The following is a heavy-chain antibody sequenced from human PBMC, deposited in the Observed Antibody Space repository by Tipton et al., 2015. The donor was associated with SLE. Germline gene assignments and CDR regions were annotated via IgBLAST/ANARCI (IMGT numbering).Heavy chain of an antibody. Sequence: SLRLSCAASGFTFSSYAVHWVRQAPGKGLEWVAVISYDGSNKYYADSVKGRFTISRDNSKNTLYLQMNSLRTEDTAVYFCARTADCSSTTCYTGGGYFQHWGQGTLVTVSS. D-gene: IGHD2-2*02. V-gene: IGHV3-30*04. CDR1: GFTFSSYA. J-gene: IGHJ1*01. CDR3: ARTADCSSTTCYTGGGYFQH. CDR2: ISYDGSNK.